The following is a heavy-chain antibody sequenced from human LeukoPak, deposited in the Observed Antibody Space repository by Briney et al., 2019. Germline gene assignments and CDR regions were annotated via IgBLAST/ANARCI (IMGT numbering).Heavy chain of an antibody. CDR2: IYHSGST. J-gene: IGHJ6*03. CDR3: ARDRPKAYYYYYMDV. Sequence: PSETLSLTCTVSGYSISSGYYWGWIRQPPGKGLEWIGSIYHSGSTYYNPSLKSRVTISVDTSKNQFSLKLSSVTAADTAVYYCARDRPKAYYYYYMDVWGKGTTVTISS. CDR1: GYSISSGYY. V-gene: IGHV4-38-2*02.